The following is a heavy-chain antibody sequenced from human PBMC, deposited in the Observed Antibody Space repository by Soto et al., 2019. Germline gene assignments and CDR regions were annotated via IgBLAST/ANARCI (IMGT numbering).Heavy chain of an antibody. CDR2: ISYDGSNK. V-gene: IGHV3-30-3*01. D-gene: IGHD3-22*01. CDR1: GCTFSSYA. Sequence: QVQLVESGGGVVQPGRSLRLSCGASGCTFSSYAMHWVRQAPGKGLEWVAVISYDGSNKYYADSVKGRFTISRDNSKNTLYLQMNSLRAEDTAVYYCARDRYYYDSSGSFLGTIDYWGQGTLGTVSS. J-gene: IGHJ4*02. CDR3: ARDRYYYDSSGSFLGTIDY.